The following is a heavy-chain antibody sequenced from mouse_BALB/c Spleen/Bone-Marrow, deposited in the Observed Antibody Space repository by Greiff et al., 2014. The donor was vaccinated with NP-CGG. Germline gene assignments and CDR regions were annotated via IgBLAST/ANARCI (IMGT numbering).Heavy chain of an antibody. CDR3: ARKGALITHYYAMDY. V-gene: IGHV5-17*02. D-gene: IGHD2-4*01. CDR2: ISSGSSTI. CDR1: GFTFSSFG. Sequence: ESGGGLVQPGGSRKLSCAASGFTFSSFGMHWVRQAPEKGLEWVAYISSGSSTIYYADTVKGRFTISRDNPKNTLFLQMTSLRSEDTAMYYCARKGALITHYYAMDYWGQGTSVTVSS. J-gene: IGHJ4*01.